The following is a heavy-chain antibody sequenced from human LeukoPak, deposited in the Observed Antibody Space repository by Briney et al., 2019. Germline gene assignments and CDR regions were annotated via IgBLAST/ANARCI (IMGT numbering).Heavy chain of an antibody. Sequence: SVKVSCKASGYTFTGYYMHWVRQAPGQGLEWMGRIIPILGIANYAQKFQGRVTITADKSTSTAYMELSSLRSEDTAVYYCARAPRRDGSGRDYWGQGTLVTVSS. CDR3: ARAPRRDGSGRDY. V-gene: IGHV1-69*04. J-gene: IGHJ4*02. D-gene: IGHD3-10*01. CDR1: GYTFTGYY. CDR2: IIPILGIA.